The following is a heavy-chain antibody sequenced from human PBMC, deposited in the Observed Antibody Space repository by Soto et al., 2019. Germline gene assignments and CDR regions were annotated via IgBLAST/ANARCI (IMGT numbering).Heavy chain of an antibody. D-gene: IGHD2-15*01. CDR3: ARHVGGYYYYMDV. CDR1: GGSVSSGSYY. J-gene: IGHJ6*03. V-gene: IGHV4-39*01. Sequence: PSETLSLTCTVSGGSVSSGSYYWGWIRQPPGKGLEWIGGIYYSGNTYYNPSLKSRVTISVDTSKNQFSLKLSSVTAADTAVYYCARHVGGYYYYMDVWGKGTTVTVSS. CDR2: IYYSGNT.